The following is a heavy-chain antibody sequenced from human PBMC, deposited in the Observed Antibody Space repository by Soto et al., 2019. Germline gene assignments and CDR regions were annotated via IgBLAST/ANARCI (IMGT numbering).Heavy chain of an antibody. V-gene: IGHV4-30-2*01. CDR2: MHHTGST. CDR3: ARDRGLYYFDF. J-gene: IGHJ4*02. CDR1: VGSVSSDGYS. Sequence: QLQLQQSGPGLVKPSQTLSLTCAVSVGSVSSDGYSWSWIRQPPGKGLEWIGYMHHTGSTYPNPSLKRRVTMSLDTSKNLLSLELSSVTAADTAVYYCARDRGLYYFDFWGQGTRVTVSS. D-gene: IGHD2-21*02.